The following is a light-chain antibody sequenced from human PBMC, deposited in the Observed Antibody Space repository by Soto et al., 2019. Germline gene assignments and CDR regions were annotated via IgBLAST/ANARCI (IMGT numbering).Light chain of an antibody. J-gene: IGLJ2*01. Sequence: QSVLTQSPSASGTPRQRVTISCSGSISNIGRSTVNWYQQFPGTAPKVLIYKNDQRPSGVPDRFSASKSGTSASLAISGLQSEDEADYYCAVWDDSLNGPVFGGGTKVTVL. CDR3: AVWDDSLNGPV. CDR2: KND. V-gene: IGLV1-44*01. CDR1: ISNIGRST.